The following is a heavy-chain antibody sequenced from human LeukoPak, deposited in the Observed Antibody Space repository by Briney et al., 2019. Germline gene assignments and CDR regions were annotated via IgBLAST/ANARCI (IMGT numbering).Heavy chain of an antibody. CDR2: ISGSGGST. D-gene: IGHD3-10*01. V-gene: IGHV3-23*01. CDR1: GFTFSSYA. Sequence: PGGSLRLSCAASGFTFSSYAMSWVRQAPGKGLEWGSAISGSGGSTYYADSVKGRFTISRDNSKNTLYLQMNSLRAEDTAVYYCAKGQGYYYGSGSPYFDYWGQGTLVTVSS. J-gene: IGHJ4*02. CDR3: AKGQGYYYGSGSPYFDY.